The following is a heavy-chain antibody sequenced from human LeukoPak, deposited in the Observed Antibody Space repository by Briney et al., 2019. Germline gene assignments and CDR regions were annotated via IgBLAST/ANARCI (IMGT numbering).Heavy chain of an antibody. V-gene: IGHV3-48*01. D-gene: IGHD3-22*01. CDR1: GFAFSDYS. Sequence: PGGSLRLSCSASGFAFSDYSLNWVRQAPGKGLEWVSYISVSGATVKYADSVEGRFTISRDNARNSLYLQMNSLRAEDTAVYYCARDSGSYYDRLDCWGQGTLVTVSS. CDR2: ISVSGATV. CDR3: ARDSGSYYDRLDC. J-gene: IGHJ4*02.